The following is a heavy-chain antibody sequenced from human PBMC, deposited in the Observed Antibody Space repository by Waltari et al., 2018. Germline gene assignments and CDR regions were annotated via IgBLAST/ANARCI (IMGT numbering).Heavy chain of an antibody. Sequence: QLQLVESGGGLVKPGGSLRLSCAASGFTFSDYYMHLSRQAPGKGLEWISYVSPTGTYTHYADSVKGRFSLSRDNAKNSLHLQMNSLRAEDTAVYYCARDFDTSGWFDPWGQGTLVTVSS. V-gene: IGHV3-11*06. CDR1: GFTFSDYY. D-gene: IGHD3-22*01. J-gene: IGHJ5*02. CDR2: VSPTGTYT. CDR3: ARDFDTSGWFDP.